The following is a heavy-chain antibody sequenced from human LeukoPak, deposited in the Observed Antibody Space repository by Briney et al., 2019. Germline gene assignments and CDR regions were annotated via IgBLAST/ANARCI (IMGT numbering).Heavy chain of an antibody. J-gene: IGHJ3*02. D-gene: IGHD2-8*02. Sequence: GGSLRLSCAASGFTFSSYAMSWVRQAPGKGLGWVSAISGSGGSTYYADSVKGRFTISRDNSKNTLYLQMNSLRAEDTAVYYCAKGSCTGGVCYGSEAFDIWGQGTMVTVSS. CDR2: ISGSGGST. V-gene: IGHV3-23*01. CDR3: AKGSCTGGVCYGSEAFDI. CDR1: GFTFSSYA.